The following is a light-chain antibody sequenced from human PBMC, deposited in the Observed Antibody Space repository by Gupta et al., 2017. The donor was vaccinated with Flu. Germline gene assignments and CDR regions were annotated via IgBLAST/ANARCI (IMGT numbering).Light chain of an antibody. J-gene: IGKJ1*01. CDR1: QSINSW. CDR2: KVS. CDR3: QKYNACPWT. Sequence: DIQMTQSPSTLSASVGDRVTITCRASQSINSWLAWYQQKPGKAPKFLIYKVSRLESGVSSRFSGSGSGTEFTLTISRLQPDDFANYDCQKYNACPWTFGQGTKV. V-gene: IGKV1-5*03.